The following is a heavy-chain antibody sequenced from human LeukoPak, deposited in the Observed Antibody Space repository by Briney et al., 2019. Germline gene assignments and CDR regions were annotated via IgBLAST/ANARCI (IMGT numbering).Heavy chain of an antibody. V-gene: IGHV3-30*18. CDR3: AKAPYGSGLYYYYGMDV. D-gene: IGHD3-10*01. Sequence: GGSLRLSCEASGFTFSSYGMHWVRQAPGKGLEWVAVISYDGSNKYYADSVKGRFTISRDNSKNTLYLQMNSLRAEDTAVYYCAKAPYGSGLYYYYGMDVWGQGTTVTVSS. CDR1: GFTFSSYG. J-gene: IGHJ6*02. CDR2: ISYDGSNK.